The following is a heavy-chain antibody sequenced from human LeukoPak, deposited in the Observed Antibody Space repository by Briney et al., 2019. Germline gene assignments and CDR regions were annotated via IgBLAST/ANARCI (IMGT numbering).Heavy chain of an antibody. CDR2: INTNTGNS. D-gene: IGHD3-22*01. J-gene: IGHJ2*01. CDR3: ARVGYYYGSSGFYYDWYFDL. Sequence: GASVKVSCKASGYTFTGYYMHWVRQAPGQGLEWMGWINTNTGNSTYAQGFTGRFVFSLDTSVSTAYLQISSLKAEDTAVYYCARVGYYYGSSGFYYDWYFDLWGRGTLVTVSS. CDR1: GYTFTGYY. V-gene: IGHV7-4-1*02.